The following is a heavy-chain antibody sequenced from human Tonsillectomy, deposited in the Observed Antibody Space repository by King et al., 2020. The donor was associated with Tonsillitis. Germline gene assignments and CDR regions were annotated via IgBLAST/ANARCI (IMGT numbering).Heavy chain of an antibody. CDR3: ARDYPYDQSPFDY. CDR1: GFTFSDYF. Sequence: HVQLVESGGGLVKPGGSLRLSCAASGFTFSDYFMSWIRQAPGKGLEWVSYISNSKMYYADSVKGRFTISRDNAKNSLYLQMNSLRAEDTAVYYCARDYPYDQSPFDYWGQGTLVTVSS. J-gene: IGHJ4*02. CDR2: ISNSKM. V-gene: IGHV3-11*01. D-gene: IGHD2-2*01.